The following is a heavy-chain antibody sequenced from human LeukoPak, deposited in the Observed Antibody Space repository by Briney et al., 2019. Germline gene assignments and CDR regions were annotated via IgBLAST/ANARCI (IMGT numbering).Heavy chain of an antibody. CDR1: GFTFDDYA. V-gene: IGHV3-9*01. D-gene: IGHD6-13*01. J-gene: IGHJ4*02. CDR2: ISWNSGSI. CDR3: ARSFLSIAAAATDY. Sequence: PGRSLRLSCAASGFTFDDYAMHWVRQAPGKGLEWVSGISWNSGSIGYADSVKGRFTISRDNAKNSLYLQMNSLRAEDTAVYYCARSFLSIAAAATDYWGQGTLVTVSS.